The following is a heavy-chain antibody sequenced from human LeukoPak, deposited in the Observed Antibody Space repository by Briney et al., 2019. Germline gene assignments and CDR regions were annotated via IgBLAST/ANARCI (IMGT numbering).Heavy chain of an antibody. J-gene: IGHJ5*02. V-gene: IGHV1-2*06. CDR2: INPNSGGT. CDR3: ARAPYYYGSGSYPRCFDP. D-gene: IGHD3-10*01. Sequence: ASVKVSCKASGYTFTGYYMHWVRQAPGQGLEWMGRINPNSGGTNYAQKFQGRVTMTRDTSISTAYMELSRLRSDDTAVYYCARAPYYYGSGSYPRCFDPWGQGTLVTVSS. CDR1: GYTFTGYY.